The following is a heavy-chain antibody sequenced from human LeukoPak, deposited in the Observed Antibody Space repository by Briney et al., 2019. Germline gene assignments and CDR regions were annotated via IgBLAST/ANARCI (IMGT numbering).Heavy chain of an antibody. CDR2: IYYSGST. CDR1: GGSISSSSYY. CDR3: ASRLVGATVDY. J-gene: IGHJ4*02. D-gene: IGHD1-26*01. V-gene: IGHV4-39*01. Sequence: PSETLSLTCTVSGGSISSSSYYWGWIRQPPGKGLEWIVSIYYSGSTYYNPSLKSRVTISVDTSKNQFSLKLSSVTAADTAVYYCASRLVGATVDYWGQGTLVTVSS.